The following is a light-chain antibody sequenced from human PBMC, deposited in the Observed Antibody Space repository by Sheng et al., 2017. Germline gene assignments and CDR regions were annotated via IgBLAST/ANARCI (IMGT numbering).Light chain of an antibody. CDR2: CKSDSDK. J-gene: IGLJ3*02. V-gene: IGLV5-45*03. CDR3: MIYYSNTWV. CDR1: SGINVISSR. Sequence: QAVLTQPSSLSVSPGTSASLTCTLRSGINVISSRIYWYQQKPGSRPQFLLRCKSDSDKLQGSWSPQPLLWIKETSANAAILVISGLQSDDEADYYCMIYYSNTWVFGGGTKADRP.